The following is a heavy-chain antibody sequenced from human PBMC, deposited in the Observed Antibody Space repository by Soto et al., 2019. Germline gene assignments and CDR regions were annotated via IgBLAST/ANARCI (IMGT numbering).Heavy chain of an antibody. Sequence: XETLSLTCTFSVGSVSSGSYYCSWIRQPPWKGLEWIGHIYYSGSTNYNPSLKSRVTISVDTSKNQFSLKLSSVTAADTAVYYCARVGGHCSGGSCYSFDYGGQGTRVTVS. CDR1: VGSVSSGSYY. J-gene: IGHJ4*02. CDR2: IYYSGST. CDR3: ARVGGHCSGGSCYSFDY. V-gene: IGHV4-61*01. D-gene: IGHD2-15*01.